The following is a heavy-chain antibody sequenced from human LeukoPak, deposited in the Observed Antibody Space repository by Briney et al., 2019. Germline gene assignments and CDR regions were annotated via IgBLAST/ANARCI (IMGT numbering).Heavy chain of an antibody. Sequence: ASVKVSCKASAYTFTSYYMHWVRQAPGQGLEWMGIINPSGGTSYAQKLQGRVTMTRDTSTSTVYMELSSLRSEDTAVYYCAREALRSRLMVDYWGQGTLVTVSS. V-gene: IGHV1-46*01. CDR3: AREALRSRLMVDY. CDR1: AYTFTSYY. CDR2: INPSGGT. D-gene: IGHD2-8*01. J-gene: IGHJ4*02.